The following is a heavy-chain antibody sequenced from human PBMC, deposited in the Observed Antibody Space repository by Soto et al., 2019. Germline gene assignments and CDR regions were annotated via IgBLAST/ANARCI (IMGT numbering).Heavy chain of an antibody. V-gene: IGHV1-69*02. CDR1: GDTFSFYP. D-gene: IGHD3-10*01. CDR3: ATSYGSGYRAFDY. J-gene: IGHJ4*02. CDR2: VNPILSMS. Sequence: QVQLVQSGAEVKKPGSSVKVSCKASGDTFSFYPINWVRQAPGLGREWMGRVNPILSMSNYAQKFQGRVTMTADKSTSTAYMELRSLRSEDTAFYYCATSYGSGYRAFDYWGQGALVTVSS.